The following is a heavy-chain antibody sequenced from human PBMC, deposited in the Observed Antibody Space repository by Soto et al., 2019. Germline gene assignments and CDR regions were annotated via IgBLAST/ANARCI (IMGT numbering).Heavy chain of an antibody. D-gene: IGHD3-9*01. J-gene: IGHJ5*01. CDR3: AHLRYFDWSAYNWFEY. CDR1: GFTFSSYA. V-gene: IGHV3-23*01. Sequence: EVQLLESGGGLVQPGGSLRLSCAASGFTFSSYAMTWVRQAPGKGLEWVSGISGSGATTSYADSVKGRFTVSRDNSKNTLYLQMNSLRVEDTAVYHCAHLRYFDWSAYNWFEYWGQGTPVIVSS. CDR2: ISGSGATT.